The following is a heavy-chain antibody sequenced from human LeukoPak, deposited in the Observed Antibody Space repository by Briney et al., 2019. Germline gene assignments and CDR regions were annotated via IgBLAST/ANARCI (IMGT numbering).Heavy chain of an antibody. V-gene: IGHV3-30*02. J-gene: IGHJ3*02. CDR2: IRYDGSNR. Sequence: PGGSLRLSCAASGFTFSSYGMHWVRQAPGKGLEWVAFIRYDGSNRYYADSVKGRFTISRDNSKNTLYLQMNSLRAEDTAVYYCAKVLRFLEWSAVDDALDIWGQGTMVTVSS. CDR3: AKVLRFLEWSAVDDALDI. D-gene: IGHD3-3*01. CDR1: GFTFSSYG.